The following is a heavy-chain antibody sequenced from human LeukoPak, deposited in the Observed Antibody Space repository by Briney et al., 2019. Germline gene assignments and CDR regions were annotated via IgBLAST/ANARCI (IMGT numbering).Heavy chain of an antibody. V-gene: IGHV4-61*08. CDR3: ARGSETGITDY. Sequence: SETLSLTCTVSGGSISSGGYYWSWIRQHPGKGLEWIGYIYYSGSTNYNPSLKSRVTISVDTSKNQFSLKLSSVTAADTAVYYCARGSETGITDYWGQGTLVTVSS. J-gene: IGHJ4*02. CDR2: IYYSGST. D-gene: IGHD1-1*01. CDR1: GGSISSGGYY.